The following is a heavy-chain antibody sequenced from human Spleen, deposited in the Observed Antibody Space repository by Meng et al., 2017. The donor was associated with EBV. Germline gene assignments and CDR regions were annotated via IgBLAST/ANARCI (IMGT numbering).Heavy chain of an antibody. Sequence: QLQLQESSPVVVKFSETLYLTCIVSGGAISSSHDCWGWIRHSPEKGLESIGTIFDSGDTYYNPSLKSRVSISLDTSKNEFSLNLSSVTAADTAVYYCARGELISRGPIDSLGQGTLVTASS. J-gene: IGHJ5*02. CDR2: IFDSGDT. V-gene: IGHV4-39*07. CDR3: ARGELISRGPIDS. D-gene: IGHD1-26*01. CDR1: GGAISSSHDC.